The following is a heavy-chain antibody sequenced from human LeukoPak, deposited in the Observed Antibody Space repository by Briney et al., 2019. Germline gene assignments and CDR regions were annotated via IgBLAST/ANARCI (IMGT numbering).Heavy chain of an antibody. CDR2: VIPIFSTA. CDR1: GYTFTSYY. CDR3: ARDLGQYYDTSDNWFDP. V-gene: IGHV1-69*06. Sequence: ASVKVSCKASGYTFTSYYMHWVRQAPGQGLEWMGGVIPIFSTANYAQKFQGRVTITADRSTSTAYMELSSLRSEDTAVYYCARDLGQYYDTSDNWFDPWGQGTLVTVSS. J-gene: IGHJ5*02. D-gene: IGHD3-22*01.